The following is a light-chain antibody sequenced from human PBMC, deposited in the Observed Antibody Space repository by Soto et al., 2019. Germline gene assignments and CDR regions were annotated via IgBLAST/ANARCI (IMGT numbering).Light chain of an antibody. CDR1: SSDIGYYNY. J-gene: IGLJ1*01. V-gene: IGLV2-8*01. CDR2: EVT. CDR3: SSFAGVSTV. Sequence: QYALTQPPSASGSPGQSVTISCTGTSSDIGYYNYVSWYQQHPGKAPKLLIYEVTKRPSGVPDRFSGSKSGNTASLTVSGLQAEDEAYYYCSSFAGVSTVFGTGTKVTVL.